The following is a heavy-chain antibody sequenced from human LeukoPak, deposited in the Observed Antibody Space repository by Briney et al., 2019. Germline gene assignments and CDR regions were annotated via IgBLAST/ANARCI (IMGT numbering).Heavy chain of an antibody. J-gene: IGHJ4*02. CDR1: GFTFSSYS. CDR2: INHSGST. CDR3: ARGVRIGY. Sequence: GSLRLSCAASGFTFSSYSMNWVRQAPGKGLEWIGEINHSGSTNYNPSLKSRVTISVDTSKNQFSLKLSSATAADTAVYYCARGVRIGYWGQGTLVTVSS. V-gene: IGHV4-34*01. D-gene: IGHD3-16*02.